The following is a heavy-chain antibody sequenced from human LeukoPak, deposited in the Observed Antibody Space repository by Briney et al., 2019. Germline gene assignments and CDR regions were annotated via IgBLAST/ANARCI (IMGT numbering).Heavy chain of an antibody. V-gene: IGHV4-38-2*02. CDR1: GYSITSGYY. J-gene: IGHJ4*02. CDR3: ARGGPSDY. CDR2: IYYNGIA. Sequence: SETLSLTCTVSGYSITSGYYWGWIRQAPGKRLQWIGNIYYNGIAYYNPSLKSRVSISVDTSKNQFSLKLTSVTAPDTAMYYCARGGPSDYWGRGTLVTVSS.